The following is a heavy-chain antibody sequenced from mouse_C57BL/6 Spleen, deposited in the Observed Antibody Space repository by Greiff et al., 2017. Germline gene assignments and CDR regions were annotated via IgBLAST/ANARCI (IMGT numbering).Heavy chain of an antibody. V-gene: IGHV2-2*01. J-gene: IGHJ1*03. CDR3: ARDGRSDYWYFDV. D-gene: IGHD1-1*01. CDR1: GFSLTSYG. CDR2: IWSGGGT. Sequence: VQVVESGPGLVQPSQSLSITCTASGFSLTSYGVHWVRQSPGKGLEWLGVIWSGGGTAYNAAFISRLSISKDNSKSHVFFKMNSLQADETAIDDCARDGRSDYWYFDVWGTGTTVTVSS.